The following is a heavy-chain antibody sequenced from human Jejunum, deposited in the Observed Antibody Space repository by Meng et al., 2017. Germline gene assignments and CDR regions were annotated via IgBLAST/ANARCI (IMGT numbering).Heavy chain of an antibody. CDR3: ASDY. V-gene: IGHV3-21*01. J-gene: IGHJ4*02. CDR2: ISSTSGYI. Sequence: GESLKISYAASGFTFSTYSMNWVRQAPGKGLEWVSSISSTSGYIYYADSVRGRFTISRDNAKNSLYLQMNSLRAEDTAVYYCASDYWGQGTLVTVSS. CDR1: GFTFSTYS.